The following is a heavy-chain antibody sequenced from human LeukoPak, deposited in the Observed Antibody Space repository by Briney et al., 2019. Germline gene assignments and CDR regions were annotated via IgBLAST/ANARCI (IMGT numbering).Heavy chain of an antibody. CDR2: IYSGGST. CDR1: GFTVSSNY. Sequence: PGGSLRLSCAASGFTVSSNYMSWVRQAPGKGLEGVSVIYSGGSTYYADSVKGRFTISRDNSKNTLYLQMNSLRAEDTAVYYCARVAVAGSSGLDYWGQGTLVTVSS. D-gene: IGHD6-19*01. V-gene: IGHV3-66*01. J-gene: IGHJ4*02. CDR3: ARVAVAGSSGLDY.